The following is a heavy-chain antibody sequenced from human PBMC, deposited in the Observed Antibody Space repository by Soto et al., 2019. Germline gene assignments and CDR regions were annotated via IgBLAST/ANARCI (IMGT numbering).Heavy chain of an antibody. J-gene: IGHJ6*02. CDR3: ARDLRFRGMDV. Sequence: SETLSLTCTVSGGSISSYYWGWIRQPPGKGLEWIGYIYYSGSTNYNPSLKSRVTMSVDTSKNQFSLKLSSVTAADTAVYYCARDLRFRGMDVWGQGTTVTVSS. CDR2: IYYSGST. D-gene: IGHD3-16*01. V-gene: IGHV4-59*01. CDR1: GGSISSYY.